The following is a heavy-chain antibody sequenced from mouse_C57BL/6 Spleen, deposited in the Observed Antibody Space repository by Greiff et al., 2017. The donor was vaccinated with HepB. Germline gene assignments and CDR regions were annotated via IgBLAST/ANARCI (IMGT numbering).Heavy chain of an antibody. CDR3: ARQGSTMAPYAMDY. CDR2: ISGGGGNT. Sequence: EVKVVESGGGLVKPGGSLKLSCAASGFTFSSYTMSWVRQTPEKRLEWVATISGGGGNTYYPDSVKGRFTISRDNAKNTLYLQMSSLRSEDTALYYCARQGSTMAPYAMDYWGQGTSVTVSS. D-gene: IGHD2-1*01. V-gene: IGHV5-9*01. CDR1: GFTFSSYT. J-gene: IGHJ4*01.